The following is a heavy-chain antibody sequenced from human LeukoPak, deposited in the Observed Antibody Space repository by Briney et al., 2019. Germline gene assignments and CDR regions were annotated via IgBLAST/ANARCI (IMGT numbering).Heavy chain of an antibody. V-gene: IGHV1-2*02. CDR2: INPNSGGT. CDR1: GYTFTDYY. D-gene: IGHD3-3*01. CDR3: ARDRINFGGIFGVVTEYMDV. Sequence: GASVKVSCKASGYTFTDYYMHWVRQAPGQGLEWMGWINPNSGGTNFAQKFQGRVTVTRDTSTSTAYMELRSLRSDDTAVYYCARDRINFGGIFGVVTEYMDVWGKGTTVTVSS. J-gene: IGHJ6*03.